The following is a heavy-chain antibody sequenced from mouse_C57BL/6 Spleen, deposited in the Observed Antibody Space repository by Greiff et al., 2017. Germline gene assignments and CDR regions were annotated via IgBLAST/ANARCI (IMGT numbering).Heavy chain of an antibody. D-gene: IGHD2-1*01. CDR1: GFTFSDYY. CDR2: ISNGGGST. V-gene: IGHV5-12*01. Sequence: EVKLMESGGGLVQPGGSLKLSCAASGFTFSDYYMYWVRQTPEKRLEWVAYISNGGGSTYYPDTVKGRFTISRDNAKNTLYLQMSRLKSEDTAMYYCARQGVYYGLYYYAMDYWGQGTSVTVSS. CDR3: ARQGVYYGLYYYAMDY. J-gene: IGHJ4*01.